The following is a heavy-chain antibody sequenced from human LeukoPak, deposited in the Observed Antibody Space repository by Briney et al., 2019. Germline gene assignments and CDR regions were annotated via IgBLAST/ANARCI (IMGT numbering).Heavy chain of an antibody. V-gene: IGHV3-33*01. D-gene: IGHD6-19*01. J-gene: IGHJ4*02. Sequence: GGSLRLSCAASGFTFSSFGTHWVRQAPGKGLEWVAVIWYDGSNKYYADSMKGRFTISRDNSKNTLYLQMNSLRAEDTAVYYCGRVGYRSGWFFIDYWGQGTLVTVSS. CDR3: GRVGYRSGWFFIDY. CDR2: IWYDGSNK. CDR1: GFTFSSFG.